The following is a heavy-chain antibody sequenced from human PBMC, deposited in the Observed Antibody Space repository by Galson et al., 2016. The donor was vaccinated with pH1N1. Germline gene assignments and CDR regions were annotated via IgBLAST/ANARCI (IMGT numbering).Heavy chain of an antibody. Sequence: QSGAEVKKPGESLKISCKGSGYKFSSYWIAWVRQMPGKGLEWMGIIDPDDSVTKYSPSFQGQVTFSADKSINTAYLHWSSLKASDSAMYFCARRHFDSSVYPPFGYFDLWGRGTLVTVSS. CDR1: GYKFSSYW. CDR2: IDPDDSVT. J-gene: IGHJ2*01. CDR3: ARRHFDSSVYPPFGYFDL. D-gene: IGHD3-22*01. V-gene: IGHV5-51*01.